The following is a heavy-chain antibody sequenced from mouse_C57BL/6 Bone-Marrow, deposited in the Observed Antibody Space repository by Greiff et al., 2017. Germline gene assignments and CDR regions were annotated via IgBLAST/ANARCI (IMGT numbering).Heavy chain of an antibody. J-gene: IGHJ3*01. D-gene: IGHD2-3*01. CDR1: GYTFTSYW. Sequence: QVQLQQPGAELVMPGASVKLSCKASGYTFTSYWMHWVKQRPGQGLEWIGEIDPSDSYTNYNQKFKGKSTLTVDKSSSTAYMQLSSLTSEDSAVYYWARDGYYDWVWFAYWGQGTLVTVSA. CDR2: IDPSDSYT. V-gene: IGHV1-69*01. CDR3: ARDGYYDWVWFAY.